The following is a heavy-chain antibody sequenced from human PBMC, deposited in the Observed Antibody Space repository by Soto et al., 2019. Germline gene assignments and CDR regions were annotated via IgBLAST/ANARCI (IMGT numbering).Heavy chain of an antibody. CDR2: MNQDGSEI. J-gene: IGHJ4*02. D-gene: IGHD3-10*01. Sequence: EVQLVESGGGLVQPGASLKLSCAASGLTFSSYLMSWVRQAPGKGLEWVANMNQDGSEIYYVDSVRGRFTISRDNAENSLYLQMNSLRAEDMAVYYCARGRSLLWFGEPRGQGTLVTVSS. V-gene: IGHV3-7*01. CDR3: ARGRSLLWFGEP. CDR1: GLTFSSYL.